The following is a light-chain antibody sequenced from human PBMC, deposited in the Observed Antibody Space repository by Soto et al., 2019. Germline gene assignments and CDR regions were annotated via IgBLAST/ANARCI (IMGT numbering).Light chain of an antibody. CDR1: QSISSTY. Sequence: SVLTQSPGTLSLSPGEGATLSCRPSQSISSTYLAWYQQRPGQAPRLLIYAASSRATGIPDRFSGSGSGTDFTLTISRLEPEDFAVYYCQQYFGSLYTFGQGTKLEIK. V-gene: IGKV3-20*01. CDR2: AAS. J-gene: IGKJ2*01. CDR3: QQYFGSLYT.